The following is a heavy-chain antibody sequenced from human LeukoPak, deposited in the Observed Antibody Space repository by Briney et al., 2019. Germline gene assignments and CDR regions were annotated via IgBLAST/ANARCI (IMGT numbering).Heavy chain of an antibody. J-gene: IGHJ6*02. CDR2: INHSGST. D-gene: IGHD5-18*01. Sequence: PSETLSLTCAVYGGSFSGYYWRWIRQPPGKGLEWIGEINHSGSTNYNPSLKSRVTISVDTSKNQFSLKLSSVTAADTAVYYCARESGYSYGDPMVYYYYYGIDVWGQGTTVTVSS. CDR3: ARESGYSYGDPMVYYYYYGIDV. CDR1: GGSFSGYY. V-gene: IGHV4-34*01.